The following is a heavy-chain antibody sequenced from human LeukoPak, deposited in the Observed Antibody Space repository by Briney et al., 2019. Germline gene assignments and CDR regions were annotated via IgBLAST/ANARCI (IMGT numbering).Heavy chain of an antibody. CDR1: GFTLSSNY. Sequence: GGSLRLSCAASGFTLSSNYMSWVRHAPGKGLEWVSGINWNGGSTDYADSVKGRFTISRDNAKNSLYLQMNSLRAEDTALNYCARVGYSSSWYYYYYYMDVWGKGTTVTVSS. V-gene: IGHV3-20*04. CDR2: INWNGGST. J-gene: IGHJ6*03. D-gene: IGHD6-13*01. CDR3: ARVGYSSSWYYYYYYMDV.